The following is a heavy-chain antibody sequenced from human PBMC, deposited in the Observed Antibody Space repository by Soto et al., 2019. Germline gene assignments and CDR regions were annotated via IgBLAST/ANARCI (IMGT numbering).Heavy chain of an antibody. V-gene: IGHV3-23*01. CDR1: GFTFSSYA. CDR2: ISGSGGST. J-gene: IGHJ3*02. Sequence: PGGSLRLSRAASGFTFSSYAMSWVRQAPGKGLEWVSAISGSGGSTYYADSVKGRFTISRDNSKNTLYLQMNSLRAEDTAVYYCAKDGGYYDSSGYPRAFDIWGQGTMVTVSS. CDR3: AKDGGYYDSSGYPRAFDI. D-gene: IGHD3-22*01.